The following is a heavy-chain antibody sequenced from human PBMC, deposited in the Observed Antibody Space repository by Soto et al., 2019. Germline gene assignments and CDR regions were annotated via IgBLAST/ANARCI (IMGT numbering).Heavy chain of an antibody. V-gene: IGHV3-7*03. CDR1: GFTFSSYW. CDR2: IKQDGSEK. J-gene: IGHJ3*02. D-gene: IGHD5-18*01. Sequence: GGSLRLSCAASGFTFSSYWMSWVRQAPGKGLEWVANIKQDGSEKYYVDSVKGRFTISRDNAKNSLYLQMNSLRAEDTAVYYCARFTWIQLWPDAFDIWGHGTMVTVSS. CDR3: ARFTWIQLWPDAFDI.